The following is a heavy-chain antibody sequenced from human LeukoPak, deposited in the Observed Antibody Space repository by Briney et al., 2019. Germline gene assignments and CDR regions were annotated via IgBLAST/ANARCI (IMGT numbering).Heavy chain of an antibody. CDR3: ARERVVAATLFDY. V-gene: IGHV3-21*01. CDR1: GFTFSIYS. Sequence: GSLRLSCAASGFTFSIYSMNWVRQAPGKGLEWVSSISSSSSYIYYADSVKGRFTISRDNAKNSLYLQMNSLRAEDTAVYYCARERVVAATLFDYWGQGTLVPVSS. D-gene: IGHD2-15*01. CDR2: ISSSSSYI. J-gene: IGHJ4*02.